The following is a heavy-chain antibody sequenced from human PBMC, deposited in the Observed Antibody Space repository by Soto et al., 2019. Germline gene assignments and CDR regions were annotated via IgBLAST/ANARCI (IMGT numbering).Heavy chain of an antibody. CDR3: ARDSFYYDSSGYYLTNAFDI. D-gene: IGHD3-22*01. V-gene: IGHV4-59*01. Sequence: ASETLSLTCTFSGGSIISYYWSWIRQPPGKGLEWIGYIYYSGSTNYNPSLKSRVTISVDTSKNQFSLKLSSVTAADTAVYYCARDSFYYDSSGYYLTNAFDIWGQGTWSPSPQ. CDR1: GGSIISYY. CDR2: IYYSGST. J-gene: IGHJ3*02.